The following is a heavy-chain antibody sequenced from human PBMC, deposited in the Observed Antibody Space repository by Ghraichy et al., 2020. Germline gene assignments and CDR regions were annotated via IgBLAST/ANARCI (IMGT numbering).Heavy chain of an antibody. CDR2: IWYDGSNK. CDR3: ARGPGQLRITIFAGNRNHDAFDI. D-gene: IGHD3-9*01. CDR1: GFTFSSYG. J-gene: IGHJ3*02. V-gene: IGHV3-33*01. Sequence: GGSLRLSCAASGFTFSSYGMHWVRQAPGKGLEWVSVIWYDGSNKYYADSVKGRFTISRDNSKNTLYLQMNSLRAEDTAVYYCARGPGQLRITIFAGNRNHDAFDIWGQGTMVTVSS.